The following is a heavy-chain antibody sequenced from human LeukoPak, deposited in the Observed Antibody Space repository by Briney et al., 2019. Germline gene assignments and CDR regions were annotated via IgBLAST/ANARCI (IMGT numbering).Heavy chain of an antibody. V-gene: IGHV3-23*01. CDR1: GFTFSSYG. J-gene: IGHJ4*02. CDR3: AKENYDILTGYVPFDY. D-gene: IGHD3-9*01. CDR2: ISGSGGST. Sequence: GGSLRLSCAASGFTFSSYGMHWVRQAPGKGLEWVSAISGSGGSTYCADSVKGRFTISRDNSKNTLYLQMNSLRAEDTAVYYCAKENYDILTGYVPFDYWGQGTLVTVSS.